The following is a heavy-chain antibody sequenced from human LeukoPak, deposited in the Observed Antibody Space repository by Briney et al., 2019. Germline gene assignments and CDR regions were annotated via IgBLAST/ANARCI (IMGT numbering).Heavy chain of an antibody. D-gene: IGHD3-10*01. J-gene: IGHJ3*02. Sequence: GGSLRLSCAASGLTFSIYSMNWVRQAPGKGLEWVSFIDTSGSYIYYGDSVKGRVTISRDNAKNSLYLQMNGLRAEDTAVYYCARGRSITLLRGVAMSDGFDIWGQGAMVTVSS. CDR1: GLTFSIYS. CDR2: IDTSGSYI. CDR3: ARGRSITLLRGVAMSDGFDI. V-gene: IGHV3-21*01.